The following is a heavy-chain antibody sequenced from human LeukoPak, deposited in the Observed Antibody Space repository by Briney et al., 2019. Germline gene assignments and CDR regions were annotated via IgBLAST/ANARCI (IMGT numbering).Heavy chain of an antibody. J-gene: IGHJ4*02. D-gene: IGHD6-25*01. Sequence: PSETLSLTCTVSGGSISSSSYYWGWIRQPPGKGLEWIGSIYYSGSTYYNPSLQSRVTISVDTSKNQFSLTLSSVTAADTAVYYCARHPLAGATAPNYFDYWGQGTLVTVSS. CDR1: GGSISSSSYY. V-gene: IGHV4-39*01. CDR2: IYYSGST. CDR3: ARHPLAGATAPNYFDY.